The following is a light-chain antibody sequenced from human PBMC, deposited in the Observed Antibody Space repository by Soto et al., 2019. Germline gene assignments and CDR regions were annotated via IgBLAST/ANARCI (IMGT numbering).Light chain of an antibody. V-gene: IGLV2-14*01. Sequence: QSVLTQPASVSGSPGQSITISCTGTSSDVGAYHYVSWYQHHPGKAPKLMIYQVTNRPSGVSDRFSGSKSGNTASLTISGLRADDEADYYCTSYAGSNNFVFGTGTKVTVL. J-gene: IGLJ1*01. CDR1: SSDVGAYHY. CDR2: QVT. CDR3: TSYAGSNNFV.